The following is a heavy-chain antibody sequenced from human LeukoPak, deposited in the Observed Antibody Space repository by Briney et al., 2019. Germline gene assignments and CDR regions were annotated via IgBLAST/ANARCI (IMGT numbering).Heavy chain of an antibody. D-gene: IGHD5-12*01. CDR2: INPSGGST. V-gene: IGHV1-46*01. J-gene: IGHJ5*02. CDR3: AREWPGTCRFDP. CDR1: GYTFTSYY. Sequence: ASVKVSCKASGYTFTSYYMHWVRQAPGQGPEWMGLINPSGGSTSYAQRFQGRVTMTRDTSTSTVYMELSSLRSEDTAVYYCAREWPGTCRFDPWGQGTLVTVSS.